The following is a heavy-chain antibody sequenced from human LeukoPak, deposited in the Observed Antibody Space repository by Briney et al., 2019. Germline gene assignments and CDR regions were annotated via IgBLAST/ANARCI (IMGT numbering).Heavy chain of an antibody. Sequence: GASVKVSCKASGYTFTSYAMNWVRQAPGQGLEWMGIINPSGGSTSYAQKFQGRVTMTRDMSTSTVYMELSSLRSEDTAVYYCARGPGEGGSSGYYYGKPEDPAEYYFDYWGQGTLVTVSS. J-gene: IGHJ4*02. D-gene: IGHD3-22*01. CDR2: INPSGGST. V-gene: IGHV1-46*01. CDR3: ARGPGEGGSSGYYYGKPEDPAEYYFDY. CDR1: GYTFTSYA.